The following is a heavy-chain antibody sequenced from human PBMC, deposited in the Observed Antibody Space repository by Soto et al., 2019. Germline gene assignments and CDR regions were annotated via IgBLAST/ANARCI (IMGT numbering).Heavy chain of an antibody. CDR1: GGTISSYY. D-gene: IGHD1-7*01. CDR3: ARDSPRYNCNYRGRREVWLYYGMDV. V-gene: IGHV4-59*01. Sequence: SETLSLTCTVSGGTISSYYWSWIRQPPGKGLEWIGDICYSGSTNYNPSLKSRVTISGDTSKNQFSLKLSSVTAADTAGYYCARDSPRYNCNYRGRREVWLYYGMDVWGQGTTVTVSS. J-gene: IGHJ6*02. CDR2: ICYSGST.